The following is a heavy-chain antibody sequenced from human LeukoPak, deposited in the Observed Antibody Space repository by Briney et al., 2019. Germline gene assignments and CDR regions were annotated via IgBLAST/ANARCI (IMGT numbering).Heavy chain of an antibody. CDR3: ARARRDSSGYYFPVYFDY. CDR1: GFTFSSYA. J-gene: IGHJ4*02. D-gene: IGHD3-22*01. V-gene: IGHV4-34*01. CDR2: INHSGST. Sequence: GSLRLSCAASGFTFSSYAMSWIRQPPGKGLEWIGEINHSGSTNYNPSLKSRVTISVDTSKNQFSLKLSSVTAADTAVYYCARARRDSSGYYFPVYFDYWGQGTLVTVSS.